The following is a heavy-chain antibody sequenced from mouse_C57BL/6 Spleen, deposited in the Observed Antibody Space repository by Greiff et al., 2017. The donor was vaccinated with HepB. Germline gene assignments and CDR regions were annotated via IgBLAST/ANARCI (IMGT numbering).Heavy chain of an antibody. CDR1: GFNIKDDY. J-gene: IGHJ4*01. V-gene: IGHV14-4*01. CDR3: TTRSLTAMDY. Sequence: VQLQQSGAELVRPGASVKLSCTASGFNIKDDYMHWVKQRPEQGLEWIGWIDPENGDTEYASKFQGKATITADTSSNTAYLQLSSLTSEDTAVYYCTTRSLTAMDYWGQGTSVTVSS. CDR2: IDPENGDT.